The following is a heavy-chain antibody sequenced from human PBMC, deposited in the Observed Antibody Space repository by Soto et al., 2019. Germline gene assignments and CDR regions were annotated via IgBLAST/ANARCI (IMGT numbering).Heavy chain of an antibody. Sequence: QVQLVQSGAEVKKPGSSVKVSCKASGGTFSSYAISWVRQAPGQGLEWMGGIIPIFGTANYAQKFQGRVTITADKSPSTAYMELSSLRSEDTAVYYCASSNEDIVVVTAIPPFDYWGQGTLVTVSS. V-gene: IGHV1-69*06. CDR2: IIPIFGTA. CDR3: ASSNEDIVVVTAIPPFDY. D-gene: IGHD2-21*02. CDR1: GGTFSSYA. J-gene: IGHJ4*02.